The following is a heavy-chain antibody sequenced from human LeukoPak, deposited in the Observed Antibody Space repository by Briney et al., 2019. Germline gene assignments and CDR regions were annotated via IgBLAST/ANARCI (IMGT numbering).Heavy chain of an antibody. J-gene: IGHJ4*02. Sequence: PSETLSLTCTVSGGSISSYYWSWIRQPPGKGLEWIRYIYYSGSTNYNPSLKSRVTISVDTSKNQFSLKLSSVTAADTAVYYCARRSGIYDSSGGLDYWGQGTLVTVSS. D-gene: IGHD3-22*01. CDR1: GGSISSYY. CDR3: ARRSGIYDSSGGLDY. V-gene: IGHV4-59*08. CDR2: IYYSGST.